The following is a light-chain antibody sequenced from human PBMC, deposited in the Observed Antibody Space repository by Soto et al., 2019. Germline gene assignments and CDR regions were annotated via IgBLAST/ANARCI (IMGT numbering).Light chain of an antibody. J-gene: IGKJ3*01. CDR1: QSVSSSF. V-gene: IGKV3-20*01. CDR3: QQYGSSPVT. CDR2: GAS. Sequence: EIVLTQPPGTLSLSPGERATLSCRASQSVSSSFLAWYQQKPGQAPRLLIYGASSRATGIPDRFSGSGAGTDFTLTISRLEPEDFAVYYCQQYGSSPVTFGPGNKVDIK.